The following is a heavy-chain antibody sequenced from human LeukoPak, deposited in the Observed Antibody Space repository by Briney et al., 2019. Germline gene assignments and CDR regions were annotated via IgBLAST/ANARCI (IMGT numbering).Heavy chain of an antibody. CDR1: GFTFSSYA. CDR3: ANPGAGIVGAPTVY. D-gene: IGHD1-26*01. Sequence: GGSLRLSWAASGFTFSSYAMSWVRQAPGKGLEWVSAISGSGGSTYYADSVKGRFTISRNNSKNTLYLQMNSLRAEDTAVYYCANPGAGIVGAPTVYWGQGTLVTVSS. CDR2: ISGSGGST. V-gene: IGHV3-23*01. J-gene: IGHJ4*02.